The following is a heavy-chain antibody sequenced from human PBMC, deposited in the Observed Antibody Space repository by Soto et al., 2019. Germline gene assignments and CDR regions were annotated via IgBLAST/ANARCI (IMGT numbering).Heavy chain of an antibody. CDR1: GFTFSSYV. CDR2: VSGGGDGT. V-gene: IGHV3-23*01. J-gene: IGHJ4*02. D-gene: IGHD2-8*01. Sequence: EVQLLESGGGLLQPGGSLRLSCAASGFTFSSYVMNWVRQAPGEGLEWVSTVSGGGDGTYYADSVKGRFTISRDESKTTLYLQMNSLRADDTALYFCARSGYCSTGKCSAFDYWGQGPLVTVSS. CDR3: ARSGYCSTGKCSAFDY.